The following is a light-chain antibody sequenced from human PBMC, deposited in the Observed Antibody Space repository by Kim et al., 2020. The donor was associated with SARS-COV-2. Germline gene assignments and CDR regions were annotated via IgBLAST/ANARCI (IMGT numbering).Light chain of an antibody. CDR2: GKN. Sequence: SSELTQDLAVSVALGQTVRITCQGDSLRSYYASWYQQKPGQAPVLVIYGKNNRPSGIPDRFSGSSSGNTASLTITGAQAEDEADYYCNSRDSSGNHLWVF. V-gene: IGLV3-19*01. CDR3: NSRDSSGNHLWV. CDR1: SLRSYY. J-gene: IGLJ3*02.